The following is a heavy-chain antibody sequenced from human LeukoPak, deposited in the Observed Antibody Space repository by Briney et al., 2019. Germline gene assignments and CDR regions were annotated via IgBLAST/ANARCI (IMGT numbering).Heavy chain of an antibody. J-gene: IGHJ6*03. CDR3: ARLRFSVYYYMDV. Sequence: SETLSLTCTVSGGSISSYYWSWIRQPPGKGLEWIGNIYYSGSTNYNPSLKSRVTISVDTSKNQFSLKLSSVTAADTAVYYCARLRFSVYYYMDVWGEGTTVTVPS. CDR1: GGSISSYY. V-gene: IGHV4-59*01. CDR2: IYYSGST. D-gene: IGHD3-3*01.